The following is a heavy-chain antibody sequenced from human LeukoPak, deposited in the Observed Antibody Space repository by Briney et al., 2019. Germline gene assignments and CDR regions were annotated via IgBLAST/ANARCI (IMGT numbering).Heavy chain of an antibody. Sequence: ASVKVSCKASGYTFTSYGISWVRQAPGQGLEWMGWISAYNGNTNYAQKLQGRVTMTTDTSTSTAYMELRSLRSDDTAVYYCARDGHFDWLFPYYYYYMDVWGKGTTVTVSS. CDR3: ARDGHFDWLFPYYYYYMDV. V-gene: IGHV1-18*01. J-gene: IGHJ6*03. CDR1: GYTFTSYG. CDR2: ISAYNGNT. D-gene: IGHD3-9*01.